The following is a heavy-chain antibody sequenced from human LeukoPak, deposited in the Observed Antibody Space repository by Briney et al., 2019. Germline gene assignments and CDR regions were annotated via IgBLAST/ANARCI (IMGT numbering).Heavy chain of an antibody. CDR3: ARSIAAADRDAFDI. CDR1: GDSVSSNSAA. J-gene: IGHJ3*02. V-gene: IGHV6-1*01. Sequence: SQTLSLTCAISGDSVSSNSAAWNWLRQSPSRGLEWLGRTYYRSKWYNDYAVSVKSRITINPDTSKNQFSLQLNSVTPEDTAVYYCARSIAAADRDAFDIWGQGTMVTVSS. D-gene: IGHD6-13*01. CDR2: TYYRSKWYN.